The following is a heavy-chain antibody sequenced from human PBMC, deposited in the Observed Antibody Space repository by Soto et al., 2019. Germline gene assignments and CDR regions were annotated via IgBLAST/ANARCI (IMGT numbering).Heavy chain of an antibody. CDR2: ISHTGST. CDR1: GGSISSGNSYS. J-gene: IGHJ5*02. Sequence: SETLSLTCAVSGGSISSGNSYSWSWIRQPPGKGLEWIGSISHTGSTSYNPSLKGRVTMSVDKSKNRFSLKLSSVTAADMAVYYCARAVAPYLGTWFDPWGQGTLVTVSS. CDR3: ARAVAPYLGTWFDP. V-gene: IGHV4-30-2*01. D-gene: IGHD3-16*01.